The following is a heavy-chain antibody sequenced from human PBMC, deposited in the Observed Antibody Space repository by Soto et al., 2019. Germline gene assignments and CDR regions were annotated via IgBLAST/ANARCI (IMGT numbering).Heavy chain of an antibody. D-gene: IGHD3-3*01. CDR1: GFTFSRYI. CDR3: ATPVVRFLEWTTDY. J-gene: IGHJ4*02. Sequence: PGGSLRLSCAASGFTFSRYIMNWVRQAPGKGLEWISYITNGGTTIYYADSVKGRFTISRDNAKNSLYLHMSSLRDDDTAVYYCATPVVRFLEWTTDYWGQGTLVTVSS. V-gene: IGHV3-48*02. CDR2: ITNGGTTI.